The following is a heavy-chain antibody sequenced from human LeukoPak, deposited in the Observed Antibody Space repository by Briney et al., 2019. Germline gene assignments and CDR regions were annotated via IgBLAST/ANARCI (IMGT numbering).Heavy chain of an antibody. V-gene: IGHV4-59*01. J-gene: IGHJ4*02. CDR3: ARAGIDSVNDILTGYYQIPYYFDY. CDR2: IYYSGST. CDR1: GGSISSYY. Sequence: SETLSLTCTVSGGSISSYYWSWIRQPPGKGLEWIGYIYYSGSTNYNPSLKSRVTISVDTSKNQFSLKLSSVTAADTAVYYCARAGIDSVNDILTGYYQIPYYFDYWGQGTLVTVSS. D-gene: IGHD3-9*01.